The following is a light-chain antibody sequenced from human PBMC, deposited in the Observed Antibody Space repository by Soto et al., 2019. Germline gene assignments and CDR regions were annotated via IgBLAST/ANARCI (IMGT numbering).Light chain of an antibody. J-gene: IGLJ2*01. V-gene: IGLV2-14*01. CDR2: DVN. CDR1: SSDIGGYDY. Sequence: QSALTQPASVSGSPGQSITLSCTGTSSDIGGYDYVSWYQRHPGKAPKLIIYDVNNRPSGVSNRFSGSKSGNTASLTISGLQAADEADYYCTSYASGSSHVVFGGGTKFTAL. CDR3: TSYASGSSHVV.